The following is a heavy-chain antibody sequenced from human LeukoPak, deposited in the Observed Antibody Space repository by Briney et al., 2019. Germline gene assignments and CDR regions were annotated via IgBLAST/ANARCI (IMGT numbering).Heavy chain of an antibody. Sequence: PGGPLRLSCAASGFTVSSNYMSWVRQAPGKGLEWVSVIYSGGSTYYADSVKGRFTISRDNSKNTLYFQMNSLRAEDTAVYYCARCNGYCGFFDYWGLGTLVTVSS. CDR3: ARCNGYCGFFDY. CDR2: IYSGGST. V-gene: IGHV3-66*02. J-gene: IGHJ4*02. D-gene: IGHD3-22*01. CDR1: GFTVSSNY.